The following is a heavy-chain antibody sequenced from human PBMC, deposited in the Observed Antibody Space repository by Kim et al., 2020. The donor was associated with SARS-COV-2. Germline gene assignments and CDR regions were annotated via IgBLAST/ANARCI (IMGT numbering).Heavy chain of an antibody. J-gene: IGHJ5*02. CDR1: GFTFSSYE. D-gene: IGHD3-9*01. V-gene: IGHV3-48*03. Sequence: GGSLRLSCAASGFTFSSYEMNWVRQAPGKGLEWVSYISSSGSTIYYADSVKGRFTISRDNAKNSLYLQMNSLRAEDMAVYYCARVQPQLRYFDWLPRLYNWFDPWGQGTLVTVSS. CDR3: ARVQPQLRYFDWLPRLYNWFDP. CDR2: ISSSGSTI.